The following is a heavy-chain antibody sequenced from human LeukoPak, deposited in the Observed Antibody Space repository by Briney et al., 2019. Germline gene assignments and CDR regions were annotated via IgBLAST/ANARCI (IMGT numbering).Heavy chain of an antibody. V-gene: IGHV4-59*01. CDR1: GGSISSYY. Sequence: SETLSLTCTVSGGSISSYYWSWIRQPPGKGLEWIGYIYYSGSTNYNPSLKSRVTISVDTSKNQFSLKLSSVTAADTAVYYCARAGGPFHLFDPWGQGTLVTVSS. D-gene: IGHD3-10*01. CDR2: IYYSGST. CDR3: ARAGGPFHLFDP. J-gene: IGHJ5*02.